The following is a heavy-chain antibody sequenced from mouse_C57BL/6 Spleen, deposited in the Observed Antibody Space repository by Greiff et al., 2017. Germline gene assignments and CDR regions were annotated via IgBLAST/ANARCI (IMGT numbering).Heavy chain of an antibody. CDR2: IYPGDGDT. J-gene: IGHJ1*03. Sequence: VQGVESGPELVKPGASVKISCKASGYAFSSSWMNWVKQRHGKGLEWIGRIYPGDGDTNYNGKFKGKATLTADKSSSTAYMQLSSLTSEDAAVCVCARILDCYWDVWGTGTTVTVSS. V-gene: IGHV1-82*01. CDR3: ARILDCYWDV. D-gene: IGHD2-3*01. CDR1: GYAFSSSW.